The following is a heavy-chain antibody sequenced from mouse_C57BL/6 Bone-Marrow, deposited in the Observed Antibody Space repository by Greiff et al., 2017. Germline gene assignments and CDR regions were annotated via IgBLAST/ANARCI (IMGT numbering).Heavy chain of an antibody. V-gene: IGHV5-6*01. CDR2: ISSGGSYT. CDR3: ARQDSFDY. CDR1: GFTFSSYG. Sequence: VQLQQSGGDLVKPGGSLKLSCAASGFTFSSYGMSWVRQTPDKRLEWVATISSGGSYTYYPDSVKGRFTISRDNAKNTLYLQMSSLKSEDTAMYYCARQDSFDYWGQGTTLTVSS. J-gene: IGHJ2*01.